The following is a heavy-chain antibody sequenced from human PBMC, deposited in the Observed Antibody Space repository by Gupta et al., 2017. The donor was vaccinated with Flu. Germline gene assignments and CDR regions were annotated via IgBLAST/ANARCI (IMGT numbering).Heavy chain of an antibody. CDR1: GFSFADSA. D-gene: IGHD2-15*01. V-gene: IGHV3-9*01. CDR3: TRFRCGAGSCYSDS. J-gene: IGHJ4*02. CDR2: ISWNSGGI. Sequence: EIQLVESGGGLVQPGGSVRPSCAASGFSFADSAMSWVGQAPGKGLGWGPGISWNSGGIGYADSVKGRFTISRDNVKNSLYLQMNNLRAEDTALYYCTRFRCGAGSCYSDSWGQGTLVTVSS.